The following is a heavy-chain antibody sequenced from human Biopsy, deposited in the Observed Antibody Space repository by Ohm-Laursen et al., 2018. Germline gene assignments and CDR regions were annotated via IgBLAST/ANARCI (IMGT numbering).Heavy chain of an antibody. V-gene: IGHV4-34*01. CDR2: INHSGSN. Sequence: TLSLTCAVYGGSFSGYYWSWIRQPPGKGLEWIGEINHSGSNNYNPSLKSRVTIPVNTSKNQFSLKLSSVTAADTAVYYCARGRLRAVARFDYWGQGTLVTVSS. J-gene: IGHJ4*02. D-gene: IGHD6-19*01. CDR3: ARGRLRAVARFDY. CDR1: GGSFSGYY.